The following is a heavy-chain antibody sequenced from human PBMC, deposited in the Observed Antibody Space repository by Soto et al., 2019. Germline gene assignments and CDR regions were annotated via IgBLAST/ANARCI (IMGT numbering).Heavy chain of an antibody. D-gene: IGHD5-12*01. Sequence: GGSLRLSCAASGFTVSSYWTHWVRQAPGKGLVWVSRISPAGSSTYYADSVRGRFTISKDTAKNTVYLQINSLGAEDAAVYYCATGHTGYGNFGSWGQGPLVTVSS. CDR1: GFTVSSYW. J-gene: IGHJ4*02. CDR3: ATGHTGYGNFGS. CDR2: ISPAGSST. V-gene: IGHV3-74*01.